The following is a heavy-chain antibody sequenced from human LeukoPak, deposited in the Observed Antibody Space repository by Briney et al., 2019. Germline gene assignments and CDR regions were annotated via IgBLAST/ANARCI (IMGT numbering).Heavy chain of an antibody. V-gene: IGHV4-31*03. CDR1: GASVSSGTYY. Sequence: SETLSLTCTVSGASVSSGTYYWSWIRHPPGKGLEWIGYIYYSGSTYYNPSLKSRVTISVDTSKNQFSLNLSSATAADTAVYYCARDIVGGSGSGSMDVWGQGTTVTVSS. J-gene: IGHJ6*02. D-gene: IGHD3-10*01. CDR3: ARDIVGGSGSGSMDV. CDR2: IYYSGST.